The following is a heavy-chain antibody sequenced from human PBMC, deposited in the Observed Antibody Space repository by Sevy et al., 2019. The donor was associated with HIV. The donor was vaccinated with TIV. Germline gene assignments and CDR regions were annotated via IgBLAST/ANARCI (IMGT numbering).Heavy chain of an antibody. D-gene: IGHD3-22*01. V-gene: IGHV3-11*01. CDR1: GFTFSDYY. CDR2: ISRSGSTI. J-gene: IGHJ5*02. Sequence: GSLRLSCAASGFTFSDYYMSWIRQAPGKGLEWVSYISRSGSTINYADSVKGRFTISRDNPKKSLYLQINSLRAKDSAVYYCARENTMIEEPGWFDPWGQGTLVTVSS. CDR3: ARENTMIEEPGWFDP.